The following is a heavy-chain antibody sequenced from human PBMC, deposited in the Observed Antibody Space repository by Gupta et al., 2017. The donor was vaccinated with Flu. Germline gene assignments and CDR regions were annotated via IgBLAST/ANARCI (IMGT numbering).Heavy chain of an antibody. CDR2: INWNSGSI. V-gene: IGHV3-9*01. D-gene: IGHD3-10*01. CDR3: AKATLSGRYYRTAFDM. Sequence: PGKGLEWVSGINWNSGSIGYADSVKGRFTISRDNAKKSLYLQMNSLRPEDTALYYCAKATLSGRYYRTAFDMWGQGTMVTVSS. J-gene: IGHJ3*02.